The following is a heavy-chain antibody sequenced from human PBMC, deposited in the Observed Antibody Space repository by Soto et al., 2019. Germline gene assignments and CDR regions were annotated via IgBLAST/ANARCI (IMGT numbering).Heavy chain of an antibody. D-gene: IGHD3-3*01. J-gene: IGHJ4*02. CDR1: GGSISSGDYY. V-gene: IGHV4-30-4*01. CDR2: FYYSGGT. Sequence: TLSLTCTVSGGSISSGDYYWSWIRQPPGKGLEWIGYFYYSGGTYYNPSLESRVSVSVDTPKNQFSLNLSSVTAADTAVYYCVRGTWSGYKRYLFDYWGQGTLVTVSS. CDR3: VRGTWSGYKRYLFDY.